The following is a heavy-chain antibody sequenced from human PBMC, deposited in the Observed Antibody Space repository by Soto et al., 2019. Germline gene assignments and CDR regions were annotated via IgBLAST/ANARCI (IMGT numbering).Heavy chain of an antibody. Sequence: SXKVSNKATGGTXRSDAMRLVREAPGQGLEWMGGIIPIFGTANYEQKFQGRVTITADKSTSTAYMDLRTMRSEATAVSHCAKRALMATISYFDYWGQGTLVTASS. J-gene: IGHJ4*02. CDR1: GGTXRSDA. V-gene: IGHV1-69*06. CDR3: AKRALMATISYFDY. D-gene: IGHD5-12*01. CDR2: IIPIFGTA.